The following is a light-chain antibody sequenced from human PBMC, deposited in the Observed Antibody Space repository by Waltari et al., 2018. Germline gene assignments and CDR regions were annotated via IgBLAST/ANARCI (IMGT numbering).Light chain of an antibody. CDR1: SNDVGGYNS. Sequence: QSALTQPASVSGSPGQSVTIFCAGTSNDVGGYNSVAWYQAHPGPAPEVIIYDVSDRPSGVSERFSASRSGNTASLTISGLQAEDEADYYCSSQSSNDVVLFGGGTKLTVL. V-gene: IGLV2-14*01. CDR2: DVS. CDR3: SSQSSNDVVL. J-gene: IGLJ2*01.